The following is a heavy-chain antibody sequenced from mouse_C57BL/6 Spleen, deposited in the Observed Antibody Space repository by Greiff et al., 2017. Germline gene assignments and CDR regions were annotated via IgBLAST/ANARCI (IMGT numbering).Heavy chain of an antibody. CDR2: INPNNGGT. J-gene: IGHJ3*01. D-gene: IGHD1-1*01. CDR1: GYTFTDYN. V-gene: IGHV1-18*01. Sequence: VQLQQSGPELVKPGASVKIPCKASGYTFTDYNMDWVKQSHGKSLEWIGDINPNNGGTIYNQKFKGKATLTVDKSSSTAYMELRSLTSEDTAVYYCARKRVYYGSSYLAYWGQGTLVTVSA. CDR3: ARKRVYYGSSYLAY.